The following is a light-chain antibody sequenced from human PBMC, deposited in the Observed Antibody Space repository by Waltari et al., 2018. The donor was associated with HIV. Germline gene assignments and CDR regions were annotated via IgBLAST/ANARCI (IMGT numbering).Light chain of an antibody. Sequence: EIVLTQSPVTVSLSPGERATLSCRASQSVSSFLVWYQQKPGQAPRLLIYGASNRATGIPARFSGSGSGTDFTLTISSLEPEDFAVYYCQHRSNWLYTFGQGTKLEIK. CDR2: GAS. V-gene: IGKV3-11*01. CDR3: QHRSNWLYT. J-gene: IGKJ2*01. CDR1: QSVSSF.